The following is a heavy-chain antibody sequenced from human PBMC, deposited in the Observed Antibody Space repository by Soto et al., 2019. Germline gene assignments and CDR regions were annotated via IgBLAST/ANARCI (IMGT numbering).Heavy chain of an antibody. CDR2: ISGYNGNT. Sequence: GASVKVSCKASGYTFSSYDISWVRQAPGQGLEWMGWISGYNGNTNYAQKFQGRVTVTTDTSTSTAHMELTSLRSDDTAVYYCARGGSSSSSGFDYWGQGTPVTV. D-gene: IGHD3-3*01. V-gene: IGHV1-18*01. J-gene: IGHJ4*02. CDR1: GYTFSSYD. CDR3: ARGGSSSSSGFDY.